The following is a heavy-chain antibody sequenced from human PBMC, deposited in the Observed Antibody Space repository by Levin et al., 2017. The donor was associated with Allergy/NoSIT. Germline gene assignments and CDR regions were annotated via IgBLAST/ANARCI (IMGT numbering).Heavy chain of an antibody. CDR2: IYYSGST. Sequence: LRLSCTVSGGSISSGGYYWSWIRQHPGKGLEWIGYIYYSGSTYYNPSLKSRVTISVDTSKNQFSLKLSSVTAADTAVYYCARDQEGPNYYYGMDVWGQGTTVTVSS. V-gene: IGHV4-31*03. CDR1: GGSISSGGYY. CDR3: ARDQEGPNYYYGMDV. J-gene: IGHJ6*02.